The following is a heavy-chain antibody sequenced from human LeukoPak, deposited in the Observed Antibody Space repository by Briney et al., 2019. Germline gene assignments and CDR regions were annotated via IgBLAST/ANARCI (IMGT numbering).Heavy chain of an antibody. D-gene: IGHD6-19*01. CDR3: ASAPGYSSGWSSLAPSDY. J-gene: IGHJ4*02. Sequence: GGSLRLSCAASGFIVSDNYMSWVRQAPGRGLEWLSVIYSGGGTYYADSVKGRFTISRDNSKNTLYLQMNSLRAEDTAVYYCASAPGYSSGWSSLAPSDYWGQGTLVTVSS. CDR1: GFIVSDNY. CDR2: IYSGGGT. V-gene: IGHV3-53*05.